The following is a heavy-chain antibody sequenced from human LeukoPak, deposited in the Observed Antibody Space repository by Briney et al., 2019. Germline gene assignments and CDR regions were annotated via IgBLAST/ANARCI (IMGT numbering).Heavy chain of an antibody. V-gene: IGHV3-23*01. D-gene: IGHD2-2*01. CDR2: ITGSGGST. CDR3: AKDGTHTNSYYDY. Sequence: GGSLRLSCAASGFTFSSYGMSWVRQAPGKGLDWVSGITGSGGSTYYADSVKGRFTISRDSSKNTLYLQMNNLRAEDTAVYYCAKDGTHTNSYYDYWGQGTLVTVSS. J-gene: IGHJ4*02. CDR1: GFTFSSYG.